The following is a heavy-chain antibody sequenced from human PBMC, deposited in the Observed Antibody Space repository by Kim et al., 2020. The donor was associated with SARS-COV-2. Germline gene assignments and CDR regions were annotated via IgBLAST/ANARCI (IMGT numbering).Heavy chain of an antibody. V-gene: IGHV3-9*01. CDR3: AKDIVPYDSSGYYYNYFDY. D-gene: IGHD3-22*01. J-gene: IGHJ4*02. Sequence: GRFTISRNNAKHSLYLQMNSLRAEDTALYYCAKDIVPYDSSGYYYNYFDYWGQGTLVTVSS.